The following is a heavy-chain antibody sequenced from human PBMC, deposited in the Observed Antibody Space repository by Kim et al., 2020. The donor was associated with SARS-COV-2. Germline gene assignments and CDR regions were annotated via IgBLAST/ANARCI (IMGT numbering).Heavy chain of an antibody. V-gene: IGHV3-23*01. J-gene: IGHJ4*02. D-gene: IGHD3-22*01. CDR3: AKLHYYDSSGPLFDF. CDR2: ISGSGGST. CDR1: GFTFSSYA. Sequence: GGSLRLSCAASGFTFSSYAMSWVRQAPGKGLEWVSAISGSGGSTYYADSVKGRFTISRDNSKNTLYLQMNSLRAEDTAVYYCAKLHYYDSSGPLFDFWGQGTLVTVSS.